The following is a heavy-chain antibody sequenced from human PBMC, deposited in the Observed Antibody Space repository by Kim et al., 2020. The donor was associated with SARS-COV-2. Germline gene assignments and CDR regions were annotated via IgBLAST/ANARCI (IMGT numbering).Heavy chain of an antibody. V-gene: IGHV3-30*07. D-gene: IGHD5-18*01. CDR3: ARDEYSYSDYYYGMDV. J-gene: IGHJ6*02. Sequence: SVKGRFTISRDNSKNTLYLQMNSLRAEDTAVYYCARDEYSYSDYYYGMDVWGQGTTVTVSS.